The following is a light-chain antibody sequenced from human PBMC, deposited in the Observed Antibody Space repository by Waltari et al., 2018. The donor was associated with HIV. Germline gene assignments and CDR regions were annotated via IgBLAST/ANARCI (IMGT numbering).Light chain of an antibody. Sequence: QSALTQPASVSGSPGQSITISCTGTSSDVGGYKYVSWYQQHPGKAPKPMIYDVSSRPSGVSNRFSGSKSGNTASLTISGLQAEDEADYYCSSYTSSSTYVFGTGTKVTVL. CDR1: SSDVGGYKY. V-gene: IGLV2-14*03. CDR2: DVS. J-gene: IGLJ1*01. CDR3: SSYTSSSTYV.